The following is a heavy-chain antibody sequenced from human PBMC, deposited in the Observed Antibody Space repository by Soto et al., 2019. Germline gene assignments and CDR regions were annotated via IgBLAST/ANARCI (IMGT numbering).Heavy chain of an antibody. J-gene: IGHJ4*02. CDR1: GYSFAGYW. V-gene: IGHV5-10-1*01. CDR2: IDPSDSQT. CDR3: ARQIYDSDTGPNFQYYFDS. D-gene: IGHD3-22*01. Sequence: PGESLKISCEGSGYSFAGYWITWVRQKPGKGLEWMGRIDPSDSQTYYSPSFRGHVTISATKSITTVFLQWSSLRGSDTAMYYCARQIYDSDTGPNFQYYFDSWGQGTPVTVSS.